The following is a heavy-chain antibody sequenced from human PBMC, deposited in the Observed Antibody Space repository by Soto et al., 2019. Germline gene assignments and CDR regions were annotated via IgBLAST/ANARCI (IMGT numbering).Heavy chain of an antibody. Sequence: QVSLQESGPGLVKPSETLSLTCTVSGGSVSNYYWTWIRQPPGKGLEWISYINYSGSTDHSPSLKSRVTISLDTSKNQFSLRLISVTAADTAVYYCARLAPRYRIRDYNYYSLDFWAQGTTVIVSS. CDR1: GGSVSNYY. CDR2: INYSGST. CDR3: ARLAPRYRIRDYNYYSLDF. D-gene: IGHD3-16*02. V-gene: IGHV4-59*02. J-gene: IGHJ6*02.